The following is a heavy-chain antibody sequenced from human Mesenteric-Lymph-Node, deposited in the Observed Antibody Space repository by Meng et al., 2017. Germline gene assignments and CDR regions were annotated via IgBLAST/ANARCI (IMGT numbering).Heavy chain of an antibody. D-gene: IGHD1-14*01. CDR3: ARSGLEGTLDY. CDR2: IYSGGST. V-gene: IGHV3-53*01. Sequence: VLLVEFGGGLIQPGGSLRLSCAPSGFSVSNNYMNWVRQAPGKGLEWVSVIYSGGSTYYADSVKGRFTISRDNSKNTVYLRMNSLRAEDTAVYFCARSGLEGTLDYWGQGSLVTVSS. CDR1: GFSVSNNY. J-gene: IGHJ4*02.